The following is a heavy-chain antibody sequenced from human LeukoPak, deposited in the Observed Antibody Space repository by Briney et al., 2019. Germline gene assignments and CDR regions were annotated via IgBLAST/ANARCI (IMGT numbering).Heavy chain of an antibody. Sequence: SQTLSLTCAISGDSVSSNSAVWNWIRQSPSRGLEWLGRTYYRSKWCNDYAPSMKSRITINPDTSKNQFSLQLTSVTPEDTAVYFCARGGALTGLGYWGQGTLVTVSS. CDR2: TYYRSKWCN. J-gene: IGHJ4*02. D-gene: IGHD1-20*01. CDR1: GDSVSSNSAV. CDR3: ARGGALTGLGY. V-gene: IGHV6-1*01.